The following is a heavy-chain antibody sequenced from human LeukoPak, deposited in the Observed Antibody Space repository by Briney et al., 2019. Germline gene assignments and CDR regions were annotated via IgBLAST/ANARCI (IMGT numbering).Heavy chain of an antibody. CDR3: ASGGIAAAGAEYFHH. D-gene: IGHD6-13*01. Sequence: NTSGTLSLTCAVSGGSISSSNWWSWVRLPPGKGLEWIGEIYHSGSTNYNPSLKSRATISVDKSKNQFSLKLSSVTAADTAVYYCASGGIAAAGAEYFHHWGQGTLVTVSS. V-gene: IGHV4-4*02. CDR1: GGSISSSNW. CDR2: IYHSGST. J-gene: IGHJ1*01.